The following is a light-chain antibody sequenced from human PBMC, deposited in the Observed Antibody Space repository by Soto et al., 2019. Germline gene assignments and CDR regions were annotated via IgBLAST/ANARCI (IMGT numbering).Light chain of an antibody. CDR1: TSDVGSYNY. Sequence: QSALTQPAPVSGSPGQSITISCTGTTSDVGSYNYVSWYQKNPGKAPKLLVYDVSNRPSGVSNRFSGSKSGNTASLTISGLQPEDEADYYCSSYTSSSTWVFGGGTQLTVL. CDR3: SSYTSSSTWV. CDR2: DVS. J-gene: IGLJ3*02. V-gene: IGLV2-14*01.